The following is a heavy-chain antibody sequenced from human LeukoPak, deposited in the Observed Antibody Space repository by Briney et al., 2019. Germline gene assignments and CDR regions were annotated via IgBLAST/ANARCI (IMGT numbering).Heavy chain of an antibody. CDR3: ARDRCRYCSSTSYAFDI. V-gene: IGHV1-69*13. J-gene: IGHJ3*02. Sequence: SVKVSCKASGYTFTSYGISWVRQAPAQGLEWMGGIIPIFGTANYAQKFQGRVTITADESTSTAYMELSSLRSEDTAVYYCARDRCRYCSSTSYAFDIWGQGTMVTVSS. D-gene: IGHD2-2*01. CDR2: IIPIFGTA. CDR1: GYTFTSYG.